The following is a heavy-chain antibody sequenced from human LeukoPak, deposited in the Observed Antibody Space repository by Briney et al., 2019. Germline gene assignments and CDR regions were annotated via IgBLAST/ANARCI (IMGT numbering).Heavy chain of an antibody. CDR1: GFTFDDYG. V-gene: IGHV3-20*04. CDR2: INWNGGST. D-gene: IGHD3-10*01. Sequence: PGGSLRLSCAASGFTFDDYGMSWVRQAPGKGLEWVSGINWNGGSTGYADSVKGRLTISRDNAKNSLYLQMNSLRAEDTALYYCARGFYYYGSGSLYYFDYWGQGTLVTVSS. J-gene: IGHJ4*02. CDR3: ARGFYYYGSGSLYYFDY.